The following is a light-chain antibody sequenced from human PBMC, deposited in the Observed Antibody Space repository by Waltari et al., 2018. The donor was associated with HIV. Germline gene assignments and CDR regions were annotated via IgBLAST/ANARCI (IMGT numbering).Light chain of an antibody. CDR1: SSDVGSYNR. J-gene: IGLJ2*01. CDR2: EVN. CDR3: SSYTSSTVV. Sequence: QSALTQPPSVSGSPGQSVTISCTGTSSDVGSYNRVSWYQQPPGTAPKLMIYEVNNRRSGVPDRFSGSKSGNTASLTISGLQAEDEADYYCSSYTSSTVVFGGGTKVTVL. V-gene: IGLV2-18*02.